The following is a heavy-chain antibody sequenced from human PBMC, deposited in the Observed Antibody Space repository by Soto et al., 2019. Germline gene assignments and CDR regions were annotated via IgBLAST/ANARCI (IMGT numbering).Heavy chain of an antibody. CDR1: GYIFVNYG. Sequence: QVQLVQSGDEVKKPGASVKVSCKASGYIFVNYGIAWVRQAPGQGREWMGWISPYTGNTHSATKVQGRITMTTDTSTSTAYMDLGSLSSDDTAVYYCVMVDNYVTPTPQDVWGQGTTVTVSS. D-gene: IGHD3-16*01. CDR3: VMVDNYVTPTPQDV. CDR2: ISPYTGNT. J-gene: IGHJ6*02. V-gene: IGHV1-18*01.